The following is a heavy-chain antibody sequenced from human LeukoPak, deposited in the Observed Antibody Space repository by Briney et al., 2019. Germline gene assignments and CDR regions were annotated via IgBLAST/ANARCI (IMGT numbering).Heavy chain of an antibody. V-gene: IGHV3-48*04. D-gene: IGHD2-15*01. CDR1: GFTFSSYS. CDR3: ARVRCSGGSCYDKPDQYYMDV. CDR2: ISSSSSTI. J-gene: IGHJ6*03. Sequence: GGSLRLSCAASGFTFSSYSMNWVRQAPGKGLEWVPYISSSSSTIYYADSVKGRFTISRDNAKNSLYLQMNSLRAEDTAVYYCARVRCSGGSCYDKPDQYYMDVWGKGTTVTASS.